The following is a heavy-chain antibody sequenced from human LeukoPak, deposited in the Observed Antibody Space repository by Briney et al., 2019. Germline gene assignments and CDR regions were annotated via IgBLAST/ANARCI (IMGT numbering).Heavy chain of an antibody. J-gene: IGHJ1*01. V-gene: IGHV3-7*01. D-gene: IGHD4-11*01. CDR3: ATYSTINAREFQY. Sequence: GGSLRLSCAASGFTVSNSYMSWVRQAPGKGLEWVANIKYDGSEKYYADSVTGRFTISRDNGKNSLYVQMNSLTVEDTAVYYCATYSTINAREFQYWGQGTLVTVSS. CDR2: IKYDGSEK. CDR1: GFTVSNSY.